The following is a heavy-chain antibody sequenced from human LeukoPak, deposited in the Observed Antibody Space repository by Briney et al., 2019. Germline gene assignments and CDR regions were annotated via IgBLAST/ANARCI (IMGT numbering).Heavy chain of an antibody. J-gene: IGHJ4*02. CDR1: GGPVSNYY. V-gene: IGHV4-59*08. D-gene: IGHD6-6*01. CDR2: VYYTGST. Sequence: SETLSLTCSVPGGPVSNYYWSWIRQPLGKGLEWIGYVYYTGSTNYSPSLKSRVTMFEDKSKNQFSPRLYSVTVADTAVYYCARHFAYSSSSYFDYWGQGSLVTVSS. CDR3: ARHFAYSSSSYFDY.